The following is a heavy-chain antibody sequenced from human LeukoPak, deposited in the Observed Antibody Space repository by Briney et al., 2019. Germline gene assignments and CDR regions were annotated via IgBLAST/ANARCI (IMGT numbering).Heavy chain of an antibody. CDR2: IYYSGST. D-gene: IGHD6-25*01. CDR3: ARQGGGFWYFDL. Sequence: SETLSLTCTVSGGSISSYYWSWIRQPPGKGLEWIGYIYYSGSTNYNPSLKSRVTISVDTSKNQFSLKLCSVTAADTAVYYCARQGGGFWYFDLWGRGTLVTVSS. J-gene: IGHJ2*01. V-gene: IGHV4-59*08. CDR1: GGSISSYY.